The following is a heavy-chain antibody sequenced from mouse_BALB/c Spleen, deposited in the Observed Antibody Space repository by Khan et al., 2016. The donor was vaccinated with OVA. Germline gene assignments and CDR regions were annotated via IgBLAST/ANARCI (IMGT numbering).Heavy chain of an antibody. V-gene: IGHV1-61*01. Sequence: QVQLQQHGAELVRPGASVKLSCKASGYTFTSYWMNWVKQRPGQGLEWIGMIDPSDSETHYNQMFKDKATLTVAKSSSTAYMQLSSLTSEDSAVYYCARGDGNSLYWYFDVWGAGTTVTVSS. CDR2: IDPSDSET. J-gene: IGHJ1*01. CDR1: GYTFTSYW. CDR3: ARGDGNSLYWYFDV. D-gene: IGHD2-1*01.